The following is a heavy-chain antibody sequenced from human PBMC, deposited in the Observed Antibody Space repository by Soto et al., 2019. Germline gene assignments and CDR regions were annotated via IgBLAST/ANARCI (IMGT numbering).Heavy chain of an antibody. CDR3: AMSIGRGYSGYDYPFDY. CDR1: GGTFSSYT. CDR2: IIPILGIA. V-gene: IGHV1-69*02. Sequence: QVQLVQSGAEVKKPGSSVKVSCKASGGTFSSYTISWVRQAPGQGLEWMGRIIPILGIANYAQKVQGRVTITADKSTRTAYMELSSLRSEDTAVYYCAMSIGRGYSGYDYPFDYWGQGTLVTVSS. D-gene: IGHD5-12*01. J-gene: IGHJ4*02.